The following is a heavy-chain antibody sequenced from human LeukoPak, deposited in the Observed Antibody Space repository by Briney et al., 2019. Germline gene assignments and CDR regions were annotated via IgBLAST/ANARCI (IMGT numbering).Heavy chain of an antibody. J-gene: IGHJ4*02. CDR2: IYYSGST. CDR3: ASWWIQLWAYYFDY. D-gene: IGHD5-18*01. Sequence: SQTLSLTCTVSGVSISSGDYYWRWIRQPPGKGLEWIGYIYYSGSTYYNPSLKSRVTISVDTSKNQFSLKLSSVTAADTAVYYCASWWIQLWAYYFDYWGQGTLVTVSS. V-gene: IGHV4-30-4*01. CDR1: GVSISSGDYY.